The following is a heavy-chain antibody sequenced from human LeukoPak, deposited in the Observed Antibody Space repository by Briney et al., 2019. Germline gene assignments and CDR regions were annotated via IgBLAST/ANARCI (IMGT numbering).Heavy chain of an antibody. Sequence: RSGGSLRLSCAASGFSFSTYWMSWVRQAPGKGLEWVAKINQDGTEKYYVDSVKGRFTISRDNAKNSLYLQMNSLRAEDTAVYYCARDSIASGAGYWGQGTLVTVSS. CDR1: GFSFSTYW. V-gene: IGHV3-7*01. CDR2: INQDGTEK. D-gene: IGHD2-15*01. J-gene: IGHJ4*02. CDR3: ARDSIASGAGY.